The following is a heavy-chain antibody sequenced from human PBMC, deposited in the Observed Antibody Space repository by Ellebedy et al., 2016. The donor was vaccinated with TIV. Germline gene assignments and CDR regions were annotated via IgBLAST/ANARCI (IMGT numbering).Heavy chain of an antibody. CDR3: ARGRCSGANCHYFDY. Sequence: PGGFLRLSCAVSGFTLSNYAVYWVRHAPGKGLQWVTFISSDGSHINYADSVKGRFTISRDISKNTMYLQMNSLRAEDTALYFCARGRCSGANCHYFDYWGQGTVVTVSS. D-gene: IGHD2-15*01. CDR2: ISSDGSHI. CDR1: GFTLSNYA. V-gene: IGHV3-30*04. J-gene: IGHJ4*02.